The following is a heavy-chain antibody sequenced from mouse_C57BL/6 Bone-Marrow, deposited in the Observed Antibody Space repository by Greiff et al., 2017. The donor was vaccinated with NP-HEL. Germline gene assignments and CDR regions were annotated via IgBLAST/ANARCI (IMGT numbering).Heavy chain of an antibody. J-gene: IGHJ3*01. CDR1: GFTFTSYW. D-gene: IGHD4-1*01. Sequence: QVQLQQPGAELVKPGASVKLSCKASGFTFTSYWMHWVKQRPGQGLEWIGMIHPNSGSTNYNEKFKSKATLTVDKSSSTAYMQLSSLTSEDSAVYYCARPGKGGPWFAYWGQGTLVTVSA. CDR3: ARPGKGGPWFAY. CDR2: IHPNSGST. V-gene: IGHV1-64*01.